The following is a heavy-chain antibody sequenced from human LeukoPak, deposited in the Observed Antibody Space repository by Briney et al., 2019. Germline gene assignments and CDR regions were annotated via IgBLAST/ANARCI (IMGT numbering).Heavy chain of an antibody. CDR1: GFTFSSYA. CDR2: ISYDGTNK. V-gene: IGHV3-30*01. J-gene: IGHJ4*02. D-gene: IGHD3-10*01. Sequence: QSGGSLRLSCAASGFTFSSYALHWVRQAPGKGLEWVAVISYDGTNKYHADSVKGRFTISRDNSKNTLYLQMNSLRAEYTAVYYCARDSTYYYDSGSSGPHYFDYWGQGTLVTVSS. CDR3: ARDSTYYYDSGSSGPHYFDY.